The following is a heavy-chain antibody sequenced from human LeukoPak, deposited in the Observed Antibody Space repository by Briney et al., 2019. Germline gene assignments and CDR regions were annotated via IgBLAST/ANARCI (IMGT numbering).Heavy chain of an antibody. Sequence: ASVTVSCKASGYTFTSYYMHWVRQAPGQGLEWMGIINPSGGSTSYAQKFQGRVTMTRDTSTSTVYMELSSLRSEDTAVYYCAREYRRYSSGWYTGGPLGYWGQGTLVTVSS. V-gene: IGHV1-46*01. CDR1: GYTFTSYY. CDR3: AREYRRYSSGWYTGGPLGY. D-gene: IGHD6-19*01. J-gene: IGHJ4*02. CDR2: INPSGGST.